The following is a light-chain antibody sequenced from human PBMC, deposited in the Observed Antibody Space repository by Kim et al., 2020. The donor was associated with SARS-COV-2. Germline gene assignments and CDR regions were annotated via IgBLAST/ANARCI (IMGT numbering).Light chain of an antibody. Sequence: QSVLTQPPSVSAAPGQRVTISCSNVKFSSVSWYQQLPGRAPRFIIYDTYERHSGIPDRFSGSRSGTSATLDITGLQTGDEAEYYCGTWDNSLGVVTFGGGTQLTVL. CDR1: NVKFSS. CDR3: GTWDNSLGVVT. V-gene: IGLV1-51*01. CDR2: DTY. J-gene: IGLJ2*01.